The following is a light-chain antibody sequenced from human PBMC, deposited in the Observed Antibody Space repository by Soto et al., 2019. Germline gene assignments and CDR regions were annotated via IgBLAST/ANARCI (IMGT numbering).Light chain of an antibody. CDR3: QQYSRQAT. V-gene: IGKV1-5*03. J-gene: IGKJ1*01. CDR1: QSIGYW. CDR2: MAS. Sequence: IQMTQSPSTLSASVGDRVTITCRASQSIGYWLAWYQQKPGKAPKPLIYMASSLESGVSPRFSGSGAGTEFTLSISSLQPDDFATYYCQQYSRQATFGQGTNVDIK.